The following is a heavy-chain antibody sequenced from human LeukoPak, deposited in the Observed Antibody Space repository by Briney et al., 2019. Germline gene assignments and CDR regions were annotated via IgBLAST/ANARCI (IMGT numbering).Heavy chain of an antibody. J-gene: IGHJ4*02. D-gene: IGHD4-11*01. CDR1: GFTFSSYA. CDR3: AREGYPKKMTTVTTSVLRY. CDR2: ISGSGGST. Sequence: PGGSLRLSCAASGFTFSSYAMSWVRQAPGKGLEWVSAISGSGGSTYYADSVKGRFTISRDNSKNTLYLQMNSLRAEDTAVYYCAREGYPKKMTTVTTSVLRYWGQGTLVTVSS. V-gene: IGHV3-23*01.